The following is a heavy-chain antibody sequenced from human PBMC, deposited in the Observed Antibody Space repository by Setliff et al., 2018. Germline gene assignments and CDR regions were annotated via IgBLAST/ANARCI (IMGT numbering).Heavy chain of an antibody. D-gene: IGHD6-19*01. J-gene: IGHJ4*02. CDR3: ARGIAVAGFDY. CDR2: VYTAGGT. CDR1: GGSISSGSYW. V-gene: IGHV4-61*02. Sequence: LSLTCTVSGGSISSGSYWWSWIRQSAGKGLEWIGCVYTAGGTNYNPSLESRGTISVDTSKNQFSLELTSVTAADTAVYYCARGIAVAGFDYWGQGTLVTVSS.